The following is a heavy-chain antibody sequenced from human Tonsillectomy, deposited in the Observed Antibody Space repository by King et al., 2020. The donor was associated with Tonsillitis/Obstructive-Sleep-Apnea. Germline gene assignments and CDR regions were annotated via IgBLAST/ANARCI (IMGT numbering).Heavy chain of an antibody. D-gene: IGHD3-10*01. CDR2: INPNSGGT. CDR1: GYTFTGYY. Sequence: QLVQSGAEVKKPGASVKVSCKASGYTFTGYYMHWVRQAPGQGLEWMGWINPNSGGTNYAQKFQGWVTLTRDTSIRTAYMGLSRLRSDDTAVYYCASGGVTMVRGVIEPFDYWGQGTLVTVSS. J-gene: IGHJ4*02. V-gene: IGHV1-2*04. CDR3: ASGGVTMVRGVIEPFDY.